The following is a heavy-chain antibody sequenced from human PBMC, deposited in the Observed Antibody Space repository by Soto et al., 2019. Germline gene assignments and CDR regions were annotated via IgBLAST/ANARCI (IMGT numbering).Heavy chain of an antibody. CDR3: ARGLKEMATTISSYDAFDI. J-gene: IGHJ3*02. CDR2: IIPIFGTA. CDR1: GGTFSSYA. Sequence: SLKVSCKASGGTFSSYAISWVRQAPGQGLEWMGGIIPIFGTANYAQKFQGRVTITADESTSTAYMELSSLRSEDTAVYYCARGLKEMATTISSYDAFDIWGQGTMVTVSS. V-gene: IGHV1-69*13. D-gene: IGHD5-12*01.